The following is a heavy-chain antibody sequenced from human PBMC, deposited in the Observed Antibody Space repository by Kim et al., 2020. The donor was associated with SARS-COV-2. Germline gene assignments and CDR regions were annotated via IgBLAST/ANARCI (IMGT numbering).Heavy chain of an antibody. CDR3: ARGGPVRLQLWLLNY. Sequence: VSVKSRIPINPDTSKNQFSLQLNSVTPEDTAVYYCARGGPVRLQLWLLNYWGQGTLVTVSS. J-gene: IGHJ4*02. D-gene: IGHD5-18*01. V-gene: IGHV6-1*01.